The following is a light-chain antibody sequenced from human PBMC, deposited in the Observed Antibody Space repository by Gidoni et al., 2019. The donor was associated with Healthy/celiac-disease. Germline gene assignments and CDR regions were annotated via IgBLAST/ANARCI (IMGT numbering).Light chain of an antibody. J-gene: IGKJ4*01. CDR1: QSISSY. CDR3: QQSYSTLPLT. V-gene: IGKV1-39*01. CDR2: AAS. Sequence: DIQTTQSPPSLSASVGDRVTITCRASQSISSYLNWYQQKPGSAPKLLIYAASSLQSGVPSRFSGSGSRTDFTLAISSLRPGDCATYYCQQSYSTLPLTFXGXTRVEIK.